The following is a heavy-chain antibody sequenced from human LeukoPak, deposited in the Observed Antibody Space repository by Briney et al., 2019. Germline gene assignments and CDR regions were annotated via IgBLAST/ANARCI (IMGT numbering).Heavy chain of an antibody. CDR1: GFTFSDYY. CDR2: ISGSGNTM. V-gene: IGHV3-11*04. J-gene: IGHJ6*02. CDR3: ARGDIIVATITNGMDV. Sequence: GGSLRLSCAASGFTFSDYYMSWIRQAPGKGLQWLSYISGSGNTMYYADSVRGRFTISRDNAKNSLYLQMNSLRAEDTAVYYCARGDIIVATITNGMDVWGQGTTVTVSS. D-gene: IGHD5-12*01.